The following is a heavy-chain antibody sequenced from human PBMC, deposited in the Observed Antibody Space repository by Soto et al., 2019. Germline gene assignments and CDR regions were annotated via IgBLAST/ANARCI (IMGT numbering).Heavy chain of an antibody. Sequence: GESLKISCKGSGYSFTSYWIGWVRQMPGKGLEWMGIIYPGDSDTRYSPSFQGQVTISADKSISTAYLQWSSLKASDTAMYYYARRGYYDSSGYYYVLPYYFDYWGQGTLVTVSS. CDR3: ARRGYYDSSGYYYVLPYYFDY. V-gene: IGHV5-51*01. J-gene: IGHJ4*02. D-gene: IGHD3-22*01. CDR2: IYPGDSDT. CDR1: GYSFTSYW.